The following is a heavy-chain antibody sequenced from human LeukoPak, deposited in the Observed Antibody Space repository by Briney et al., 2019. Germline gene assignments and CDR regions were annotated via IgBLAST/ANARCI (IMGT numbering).Heavy chain of an antibody. CDR1: GFTFSSYA. Sequence: GGSLRLSCAASGFTFSSYAMSWVRQAPGKGLEWVSAISGSGGSTYYADSVKGRFTISRDNSKNTLYLQMNSLRAEDTALYFCAKCYYGSGRNSYGMDVWGQGTTVTVSS. D-gene: IGHD3-10*01. J-gene: IGHJ6*02. CDR2: ISGSGGST. CDR3: AKCYYGSGRNSYGMDV. V-gene: IGHV3-23*01.